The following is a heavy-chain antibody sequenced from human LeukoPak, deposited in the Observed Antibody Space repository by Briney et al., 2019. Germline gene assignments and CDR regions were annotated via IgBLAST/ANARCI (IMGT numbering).Heavy chain of an antibody. V-gene: IGHV3-30*02. CDR2: IRYDGSNK. J-gene: IGHJ4*02. CDR1: GFTFSSYG. CDR3: ARDPPRAVAGTGFDY. D-gene: IGHD6-19*01. Sequence: SGGSLRFSCAASGFTFSSYGIHWVRQAPGKGLEWVAFIRYDGSNKYYADSVKGRFTISRDNAKNSLYLQMNSLRAEDTAVYYCARDPPRAVAGTGFDYWGQGTLVTVSS.